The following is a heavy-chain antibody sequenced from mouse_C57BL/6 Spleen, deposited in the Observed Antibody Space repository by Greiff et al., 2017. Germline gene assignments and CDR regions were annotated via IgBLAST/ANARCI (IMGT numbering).Heavy chain of an antibody. CDR2: ISYDGSN. V-gene: IGHV3-6*01. J-gene: IGHJ3*01. CDR3: ARDYSNYSFAY. CDR1: GYSITSGYY. D-gene: IGHD2-5*01. Sequence: ESGPGLVKPSQSLSHTCSVTGYSITSGYYWNWIRQFPGNKLEWMGYISYDGSNNYNPSLKNRISITRDTSKNQFFLKLNSVTTEDTATYYCARDYSNYSFAYWGQGTLVTVSA.